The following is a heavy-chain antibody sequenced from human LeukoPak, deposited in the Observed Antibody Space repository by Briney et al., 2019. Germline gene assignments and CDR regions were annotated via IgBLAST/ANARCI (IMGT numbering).Heavy chain of an antibody. Sequence: GGSLRFSCAVSGITLSNYGMSWVRQAPGQGLEWVAGISDRGGSTKYADSVKGRFTISRDNPKNTLYLQMNRLRAEDTAVYFCAKRGVVIRVILVGFHKEAYYFESWGQGALVTVSS. V-gene: IGHV3-23*01. D-gene: IGHD3/OR15-3a*01. J-gene: IGHJ4*02. CDR2: ISDRGGST. CDR1: GITLSNYG. CDR3: AKRGVVIRVILVGFHKEAYYFES.